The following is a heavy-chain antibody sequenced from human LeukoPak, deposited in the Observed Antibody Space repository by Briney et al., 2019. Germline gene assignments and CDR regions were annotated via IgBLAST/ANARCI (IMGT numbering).Heavy chain of an antibody. Sequence: ASVKVSCKASGYTFTSYAMNWVRQAPGQGLEWMGWINANTGNPTYAQGFTGRFVFSLDTSVSTAYLQISSLKAEDTAVYYCASGIDYSNSDDAFDIWGQGTMVTVSS. D-gene: IGHD6-6*01. J-gene: IGHJ3*02. CDR1: GYTFTSYA. CDR3: ASGIDYSNSDDAFDI. CDR2: INANTGNP. V-gene: IGHV7-4-1*02.